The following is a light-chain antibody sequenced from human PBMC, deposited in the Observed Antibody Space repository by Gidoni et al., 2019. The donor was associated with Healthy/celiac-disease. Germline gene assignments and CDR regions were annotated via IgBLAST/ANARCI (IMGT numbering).Light chain of an antibody. CDR2: WAS. CDR3: QQYYSTPFT. Sequence: DIVMTHSPHSLAVSLGERAPINCKSSQSVLYSSNNKNYLAWYQQKPGQPPKLLIYWASTRESGVPDRFSGSGSGTDFTITSSSLQAEDVAVYYCQQYYSTPFTFGPGTKVDIK. V-gene: IGKV4-1*01. J-gene: IGKJ3*01. CDR1: QSVLYSSNNKNY.